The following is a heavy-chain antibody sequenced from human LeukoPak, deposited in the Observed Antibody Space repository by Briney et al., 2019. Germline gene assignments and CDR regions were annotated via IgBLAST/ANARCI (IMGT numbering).Heavy chain of an antibody. CDR3: ARDSTWLLDY. V-gene: IGHV3-7*03. D-gene: IGHD6-19*01. Sequence: PGGSLRLSCTASGFTFSSHWMTWVRQPPGKGLEWVANIKQDGGSKYYVDSVKGRFTISRDNTKNALYLQMNSLRADDTAVYFCARDSTWLLDYWGQGTLITVSS. CDR1: GFTFSSHW. CDR2: IKQDGGSK. J-gene: IGHJ4*02.